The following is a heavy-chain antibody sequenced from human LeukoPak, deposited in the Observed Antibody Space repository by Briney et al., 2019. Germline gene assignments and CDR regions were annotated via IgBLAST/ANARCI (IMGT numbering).Heavy chain of an antibody. CDR3: ARDPGRGYSGYDWSENYYYYYGMDV. CDR2: ISAYNGNT. V-gene: IGHV1-18*01. J-gene: IGHJ6*02. Sequence: ASVKVSCKASEHTFFAYNISWVRQAPGQGLEWMGWISAYNGNTNYAQKLQGRVTMTTDTSTSTAYMELRSLRSDDTAVYYCARDPGRGYSGYDWSENYYYYYGMDVWGQGTTVTVSS. D-gene: IGHD5-12*01. CDR1: EHTFFAYN.